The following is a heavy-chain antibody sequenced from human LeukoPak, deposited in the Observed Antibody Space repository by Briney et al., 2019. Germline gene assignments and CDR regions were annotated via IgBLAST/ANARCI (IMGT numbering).Heavy chain of an antibody. J-gene: IGHJ4*02. CDR3: AKVIREVDMSYDY. Sequence: GGSLRLSCAACGFTYSKYALSWVRQAPGKGLEWVSAIHYSGGSTYYADSVKGRFTISRDNSKNTLYLQMNSLRAEDTAVYYCAKVIREVDMSYDYWGQGALVTVSS. V-gene: IGHV3-23*01. D-gene: IGHD5-24*01. CDR1: GFTYSKYA. CDR2: IHYSGGST.